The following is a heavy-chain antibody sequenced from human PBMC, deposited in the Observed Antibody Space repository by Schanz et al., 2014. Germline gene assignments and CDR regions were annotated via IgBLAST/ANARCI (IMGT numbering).Heavy chain of an antibody. V-gene: IGHV1-46*01. CDR2: INPSGGST. CDR1: GYTFTSDS. J-gene: IGHJ3*01. CDR3: ATMWGYCTATACQILEVLDV. D-gene: IGHD2-8*02. Sequence: VQLEQSGAEVKKPGASVKVSCKASGYTFTSDSMHWVRQAPGQGLEWMGMINPSGGSTTYAQKFQGRVTMTRDTSTSAVYMELSSLRSDDTAVYYCATMWGYCTATACQILEVLDVWGQGTMVTVSS.